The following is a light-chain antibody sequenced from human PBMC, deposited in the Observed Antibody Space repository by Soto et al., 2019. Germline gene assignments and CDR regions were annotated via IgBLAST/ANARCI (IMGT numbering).Light chain of an antibody. J-gene: IGKJ4*01. V-gene: IGKV1-39*01. CDR1: ETITRY. CDR3: QQSYSNPLT. CDR2: GAS. Sequence: DIQMTQSPSSLSASVGETVIISCRASETITRYLNWYQSKPGKAPRLLISGASSLQSGVPSRFSGSYSGTDFTLAINSLQPEDFATYYCQQSYSNPLTCGGGTKVEMK.